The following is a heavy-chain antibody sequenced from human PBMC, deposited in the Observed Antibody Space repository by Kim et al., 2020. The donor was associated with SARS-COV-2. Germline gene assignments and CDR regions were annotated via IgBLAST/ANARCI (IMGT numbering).Heavy chain of an antibody. D-gene: IGHD5-12*01. V-gene: IGHV4-39*01. Sequence: SETLSLTCTISGGSISSSNYYWGWIRQPPGKGLEWIGTIYYSGSTYYSPSLKSRVTISVDTSKNQFSVKLSSVTAADTAVYYCAGQGGGYLNPFDYWGQGTLVTVSS. J-gene: IGHJ4*02. CDR2: IYYSGST. CDR1: GGSISSSNYY. CDR3: AGQGGGYLNPFDY.